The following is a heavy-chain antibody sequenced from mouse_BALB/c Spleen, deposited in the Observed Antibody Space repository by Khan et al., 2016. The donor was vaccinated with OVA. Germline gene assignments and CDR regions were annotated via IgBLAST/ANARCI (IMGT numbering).Heavy chain of an antibody. V-gene: IGHV1-76*01. D-gene: IGHD3-2*02. CDR2: IYPGTDNS. CDR1: GYIFTNYW. J-gene: IGHJ2*01. CDR3: AREEALYYFDY. Sequence: QVQLKQSGAELVRPGASVKLSCKTSGYIFTNYWIHWVKQRSGQGLEWIARIYPGTDNSYYNEKLKDRATLTADKSSSTVYMQLSSLKSEDSAVYFCAREEALYYFDYWGQGTTLTVSS.